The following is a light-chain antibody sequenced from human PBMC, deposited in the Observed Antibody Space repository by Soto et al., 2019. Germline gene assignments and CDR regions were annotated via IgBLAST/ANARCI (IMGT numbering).Light chain of an antibody. CDR1: SGHSSYA. Sequence: QAVVTQSPSASASLGASVKLTCTLSSGHSSYAIAWHQQQPEKGPRYLMKLNSDGSHRKGDGIPDRFSGSSSGAEYYLSISSLQSEDEADYYCQTWGTGTVVFGGGTKLTVL. CDR3: QTWGTGTVV. V-gene: IGLV4-69*01. CDR2: LNSDGSH. J-gene: IGLJ2*01.